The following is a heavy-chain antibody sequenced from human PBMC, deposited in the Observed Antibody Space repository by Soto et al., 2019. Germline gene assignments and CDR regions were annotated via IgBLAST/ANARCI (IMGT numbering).Heavy chain of an antibody. J-gene: IGHJ4*02. Sequence: GGSLRLSCAASGFTFSGYSMNWVRQAPGKGLEWISYISSRSKTIFYTDSVKGRFTISRDNAKDSLYLQMNSLRDEDTAIYYCAREDIVGTRSFDYWGQGTTVTVSS. CDR2: ISSRSKTI. V-gene: IGHV3-48*02. D-gene: IGHD1-26*01. CDR1: GFTFSGYS. CDR3: AREDIVGTRSFDY.